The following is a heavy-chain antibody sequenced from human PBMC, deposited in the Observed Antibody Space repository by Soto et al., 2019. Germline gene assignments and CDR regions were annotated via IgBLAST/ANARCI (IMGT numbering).Heavy chain of an antibody. CDR1: GGTFTSHT. D-gene: IGHD5-12*01. V-gene: IGHV1-69*08. Sequence: QVQLVQSGAEVKKPGSSVKVSCRASGGTFTSHTINWVRQAPGQGLEWMGRINPLLGATNYAPKCQGRITITAAKSANTGYRELSSLGSDDTAVFFCARALSWSGDDWYFDLWGRGTLVIVSS. J-gene: IGHJ2*01. CDR2: INPLLGAT. CDR3: ARALSWSGDDWYFDL.